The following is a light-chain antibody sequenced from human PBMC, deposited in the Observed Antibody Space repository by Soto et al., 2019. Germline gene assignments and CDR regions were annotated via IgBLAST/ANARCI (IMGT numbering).Light chain of an antibody. J-gene: IGKJ5*01. V-gene: IGKV1-5*03. CDR3: QQLNSYPIT. CDR1: QSISIW. CDR2: KAS. Sequence: DIQMTQSPSTLSASVGDRVTITCRASQSISIWLAWYQQKPGKAPKLLIYKASSLESGVPSRFSGSGSGTEFTLTISSLQPDDFATYYCQQLNSYPITFGQGTRLEIK.